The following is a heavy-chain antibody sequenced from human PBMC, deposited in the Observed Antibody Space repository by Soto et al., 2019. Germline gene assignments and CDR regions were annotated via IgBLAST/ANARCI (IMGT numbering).Heavy chain of an antibody. V-gene: IGHV4-39*01. J-gene: IGHJ4*02. CDR2: ISYSGRT. D-gene: IGHD3-22*01. Sequence: SETLSLTCSVSGGSINNRTYYWGWIRQPPGKGLEWIGSISYSGRTYDNPSLKSRVTISSDKSNNQFSLKLSSVTAADTAVYYCARQQYYDSRGLFDYWGQGTLVTVSS. CDR3: ARQQYYDSRGLFDY. CDR1: GGSINNRTYY.